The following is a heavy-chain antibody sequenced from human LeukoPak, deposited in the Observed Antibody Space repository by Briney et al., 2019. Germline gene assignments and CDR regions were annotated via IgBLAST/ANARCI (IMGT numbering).Heavy chain of an antibody. D-gene: IGHD3-10*01. CDR1: GGSISSYY. CDR2: INHSGST. CDR3: ARERLWFGESFSYYYGMDV. J-gene: IGHJ6*02. V-gene: IGHV4-34*01. Sequence: SETLSLTCTVSGGSISSYYWSWIRQPPGKGLEWIGEINHSGSTNYNPSLKSRVTISVDTSKNQFSLKLSSVTAADTAVYYCARERLWFGESFSYYYGMDVWGRGTTVTVSS.